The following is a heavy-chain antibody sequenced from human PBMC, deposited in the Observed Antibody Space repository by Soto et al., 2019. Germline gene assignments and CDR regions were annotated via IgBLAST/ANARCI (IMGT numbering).Heavy chain of an antibody. D-gene: IGHD3-3*01. CDR1: GYTFTSYA. CDR2: INAGNGNT. Sequence: ASVKVSWKASGYTFTSYAMHWVRQAPGQRREWMGWINAGNGNTKYSQKFQGRVTITRDTSASTAYMELSSLRSEDTAVYYCARVGDPEALRFLEWLPTSNYYYGMDVWGQGTTVTVSS. J-gene: IGHJ6*02. V-gene: IGHV1-3*01. CDR3: ARVGDPEALRFLEWLPTSNYYYGMDV.